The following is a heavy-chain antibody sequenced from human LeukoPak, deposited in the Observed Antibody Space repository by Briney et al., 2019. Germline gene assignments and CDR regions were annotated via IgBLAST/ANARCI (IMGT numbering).Heavy chain of an antibody. J-gene: IGHJ4*02. Sequence: SETLSLTCTVSGGSISSYYWSWIRQPPGKGLEWIGEINHSGSTNYNPSLKSRVTISVDTSKNQFSLKLSSVTAADTAVYYCARGLAVADPFDYWGQGTLVTASS. CDR1: GGSISSYY. CDR3: ARGLAVADPFDY. CDR2: INHSGST. V-gene: IGHV4-34*01. D-gene: IGHD6-19*01.